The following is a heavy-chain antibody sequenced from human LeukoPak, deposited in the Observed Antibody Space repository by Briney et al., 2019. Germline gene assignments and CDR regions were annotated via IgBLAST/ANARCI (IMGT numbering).Heavy chain of an antibody. CDR2: IYSGGST. V-gene: IGHV3-53*01. J-gene: IGHJ3*02. D-gene: IGHD5-12*01. CDR1: GFSFSSYG. Sequence: GRSLRLSCVASGFSFSSYGMHWVRQAPGKGLEWVSVIYSGGSTYYADSVKGRFTISRDNSKNTLYLQMNSLRAEDTAVYYCARDGVLATIGAFDIWGQGTMVTVSS. CDR3: ARDGVLATIGAFDI.